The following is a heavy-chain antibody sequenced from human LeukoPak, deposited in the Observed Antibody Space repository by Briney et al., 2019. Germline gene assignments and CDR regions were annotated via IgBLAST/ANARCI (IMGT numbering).Heavy chain of an antibody. V-gene: IGHV3-7*05. D-gene: IGHD3-9*01. CDR1: GFTFSTYW. J-gene: IGHJ5*02. CDR3: ARVPTYYDT. CDR2: IKQYGSET. Sequence: GGSLRLSCAASGFTFSTYWMSWVRQAPGKGLEWVANIKQYGSETYYVDSVRGRFTISRDDAKSLLFLQMNSLRAEDTAVYYCARVPTYYDTWGQGSLVTVSS.